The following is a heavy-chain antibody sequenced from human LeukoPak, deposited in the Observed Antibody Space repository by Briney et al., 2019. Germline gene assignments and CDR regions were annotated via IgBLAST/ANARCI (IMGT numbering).Heavy chain of an antibody. D-gene: IGHD3-22*01. J-gene: IGHJ4*02. CDR1: GFIFKNYG. CDR3: AKAGLVVVITGMDY. CDR2: IRYDGNK. Sequence: GGSLRLSCAASGFIFKNYGMHWVRRAPGKGLEWVAFIRYDGNKYYADSVKGRFTISRDNSKNTLYLQMNSLRAEDTAVYYCAKAGLVVVITGMDYWGQGTLVTVSS. V-gene: IGHV3-30*02.